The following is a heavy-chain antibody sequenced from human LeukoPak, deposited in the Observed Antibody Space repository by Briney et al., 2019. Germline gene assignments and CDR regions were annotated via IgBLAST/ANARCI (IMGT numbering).Heavy chain of an antibody. V-gene: IGHV3-21*01. CDR2: ISSSSSYI. CDR1: GFTFSSYS. Sequence: GGSLGLSCAASGFTFSSYSMNWVRQAPGKGLEWVSSISSSSSYIYYADSVKGRFTISRDNAKNSLYLQMNSLRAEDTAVYYCAREYQASFYNWNRYYFDYWGQGTLVTVSS. CDR3: AREYQASFYNWNRYYFDY. J-gene: IGHJ4*02. D-gene: IGHD1-20*01.